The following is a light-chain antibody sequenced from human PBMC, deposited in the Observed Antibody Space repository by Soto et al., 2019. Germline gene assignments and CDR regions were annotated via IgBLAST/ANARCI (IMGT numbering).Light chain of an antibody. V-gene: IGKV3-11*01. CDR2: DAS. Sequence: EIVMTQSPATLSLSPWERATLSCRASQTVGIYLAWYQQKPGQAPRLLIYDASNRATGIPARFSGSGSGTDFTLTISSLEPEDFAIYYCQHRSDWPWTFGQGTKVDIK. J-gene: IGKJ1*01. CDR1: QTVGIY. CDR3: QHRSDWPWT.